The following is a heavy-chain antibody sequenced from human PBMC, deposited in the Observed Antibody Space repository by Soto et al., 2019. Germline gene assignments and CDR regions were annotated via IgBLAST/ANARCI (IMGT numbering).Heavy chain of an antibody. CDR3: AKDVRASGGHLASAFHV. CDR1: GFTFSSYA. V-gene: IGHV3-23*01. CDR2: LSGGTAT. D-gene: IGHD1-26*01. Sequence: DVQVLESGGGLVQPGGSLRLSCAASGFTFSSYAMSWVRQAPGKGLEWVAGLSGGTATHYADSVKGRFTISGDTSKNTLYLQMNSLGADDTALYYCAKDVRASGGHLASAFHVWGQGTMVTVSS. J-gene: IGHJ3*01.